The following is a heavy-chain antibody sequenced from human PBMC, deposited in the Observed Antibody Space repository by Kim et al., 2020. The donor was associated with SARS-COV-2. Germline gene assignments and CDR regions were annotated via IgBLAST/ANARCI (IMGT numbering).Heavy chain of an antibody. V-gene: IGHV3-33*05. J-gene: IGHJ3*02. CDR1: GFTFSSYG. D-gene: IGHD6-19*01. CDR2: ISYDGSNK. Sequence: GGSLRLSCAASGFTFSSYGMHWVRQAPGKGLEWVAVISYDGSNKYYADSVKGRFTISRDNSKNTLYLQMNSLRAEDTAVYYCARDRGVAVAGRTNDAFD. CDR3: ARDRGVAVAGRTNDAFD.